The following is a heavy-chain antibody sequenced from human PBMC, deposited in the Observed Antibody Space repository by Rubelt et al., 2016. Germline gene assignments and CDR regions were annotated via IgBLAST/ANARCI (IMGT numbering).Heavy chain of an antibody. D-gene: IGHD3-3*01. J-gene: IGHJ6*02. V-gene: IGHV3-7*01. CDR3: ARGGEWLSPYYYYYSMDV. Sequence: VDSVNGRFTISRDNAKNSLYLQMNSLRAEDTAVYYCARGGEWLSPYYYYYSMDVWGQGTTVTVSS.